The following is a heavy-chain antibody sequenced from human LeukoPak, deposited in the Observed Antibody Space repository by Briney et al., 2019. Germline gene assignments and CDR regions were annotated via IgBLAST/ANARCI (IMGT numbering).Heavy chain of an antibody. CDR3: ARGRPSDWYRKWFDP. V-gene: IGHV4-59*12. CDR1: GGSISTYY. CDR2: IYYSGNT. Sequence: KPSETLSLTCTVSGGSISTYYWSWIRQPPGKVLEYIGYIYYSGNTNYNPSLKSRVTISVDTSKNQFSLKLSSVTAADTAVYYCARGRPSDWYRKWFDPWGQGTLVTVSS. D-gene: IGHD6-19*01. J-gene: IGHJ5*02.